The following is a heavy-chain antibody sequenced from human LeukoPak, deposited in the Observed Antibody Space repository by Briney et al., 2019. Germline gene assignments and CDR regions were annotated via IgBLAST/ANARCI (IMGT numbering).Heavy chain of an antibody. CDR3: ARRGDCSSTSCYRGYYYYYYMDV. CDR2: ISSSSSTI. CDR1: GFTFSSYW. J-gene: IGHJ6*03. V-gene: IGHV3-48*04. D-gene: IGHD2-2*02. Sequence: TGGSLRLSCAASGFTFSSYWMNWVRQAPGKGLEWVSYISSSSSTIYYADSVKGRFTISRDNAKNSLYLQMNSLRAEDTAVYYCARRGDCSSTSCYRGYYYYYYMDVWGKGTTVTVSS.